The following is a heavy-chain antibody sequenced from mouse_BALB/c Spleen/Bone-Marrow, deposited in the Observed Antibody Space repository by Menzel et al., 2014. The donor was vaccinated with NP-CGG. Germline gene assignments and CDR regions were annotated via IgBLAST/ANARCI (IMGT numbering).Heavy chain of an antibody. Sequence: DVQLVESGGGLVQPGGSRKLSCAASGFTFSDYGMAWVRQAPGKGPEWVAFISNLAYSIYYADTETGRFTISRENAKNTLYLEMSSLRSEDTAMYYCARDYYGSSYWYFDVWGAGTTVTVSS. CDR1: GFTFSDYG. J-gene: IGHJ1*01. CDR2: ISNLAYSI. CDR3: ARDYYGSSYWYFDV. V-gene: IGHV5-15*02. D-gene: IGHD1-1*01.